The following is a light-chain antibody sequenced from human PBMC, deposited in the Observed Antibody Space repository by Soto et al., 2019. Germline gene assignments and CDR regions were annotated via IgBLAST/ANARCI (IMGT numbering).Light chain of an antibody. CDR2: DVS. CDR1: SSDVGGYNY. J-gene: IGLJ1*01. Sequence: QSALTQPRSVSGSPGQSVTISCIGTSSDVGGYNYVSWYQQHPGKAPKLMIYDVSKRPSGVPGRFFGSKSGNTASLTISGLQAEDEADYYCCSYVGSYTCVFGTGTKVTVL. CDR3: CSYVGSYTCV. V-gene: IGLV2-11*01.